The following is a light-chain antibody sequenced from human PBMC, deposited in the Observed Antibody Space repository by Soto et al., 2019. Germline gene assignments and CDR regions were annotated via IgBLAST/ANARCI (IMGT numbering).Light chain of an antibody. CDR2: GAS. CDR1: QSVTSNY. J-gene: IGKJ1*01. V-gene: IGKV3-20*01. CDR3: QQYNNWPPWT. Sequence: EIVMTQSPVTLSVSPGERATLSCGASQSVTSNYLAWYQQKPGQAPRLLIFGASIRVTGIPDRFIGSGSGTDFTLTITRLEPEDFAVYYCQQYNNWPPWTFGQGTKVDIK.